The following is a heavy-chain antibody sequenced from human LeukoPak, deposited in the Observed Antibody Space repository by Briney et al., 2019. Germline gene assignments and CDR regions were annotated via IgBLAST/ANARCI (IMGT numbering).Heavy chain of an antibody. D-gene: IGHD3-9*01. V-gene: IGHV3-30-3*01. CDR3: ARSPYYDILAGFYYYFDY. CDR2: ISYDGSSK. J-gene: IGHJ4*02. Sequence: GGSLRLSCAASGFTFSSYAMHWVRQGPGKGLECLADISYDGSSKYYADSVKGRLTISRDNSKSTLYLQMNSLRAEDTATYYCARSPYYDILAGFYYYFDYWGQGTLVTVSS. CDR1: GFTFSSYA.